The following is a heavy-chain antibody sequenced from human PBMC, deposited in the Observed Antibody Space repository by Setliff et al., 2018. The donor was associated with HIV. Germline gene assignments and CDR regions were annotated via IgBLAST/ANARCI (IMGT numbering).Heavy chain of an antibody. J-gene: IGHJ4*02. V-gene: IGHV4-34*01. CDR3: ARHSDRTGYYSPFDN. D-gene: IGHD3-9*01. CDR1: GGSFSGHY. Sequence: PSETLSLTCAVYGGSFSGHYWSWIRQPPGKGMEWIGEVNHRGSTNYNPSLKSRVTISVDRSKNQFSLKLSSVTAADTAVYYCARHSDRTGYYSPFDNWGQGTLVTVSS. CDR2: VNHRGST.